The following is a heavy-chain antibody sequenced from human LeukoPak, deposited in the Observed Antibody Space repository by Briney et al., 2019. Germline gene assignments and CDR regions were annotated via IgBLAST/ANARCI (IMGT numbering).Heavy chain of an antibody. J-gene: IGHJ3*02. D-gene: IGHD3-22*01. Sequence: GGSLRLSCAASAFTVSSTYMSWVRQAPGKGLERVSVIYSGDSTYYADSVKGRFTISRDNSKNTLYLQMNSLRAEDTAVYYYTREGSSGRSDAFDIWGQGTMVTVSS. CDR1: AFTVSSTY. V-gene: IGHV3-66*02. CDR3: TREGSSGRSDAFDI. CDR2: IYSGDST.